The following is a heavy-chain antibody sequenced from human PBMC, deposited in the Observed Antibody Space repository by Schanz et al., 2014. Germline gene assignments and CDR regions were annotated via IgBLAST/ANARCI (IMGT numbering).Heavy chain of an antibody. CDR1: GFTFRSYG. Sequence: SGFTFRSYGKHWVRQAPGKGLEWVALISYDGSLNNHGDSVQGRFTISRDNSNNTVYLQMNALRAEDTAVDYCAREDCSATSCYFRYWGKGTRVTV. V-gene: IGHV3-30*03. CDR2: ISYDGSLN. CDR3: AREDCSATSCYFRY. D-gene: IGHD2-21*01. J-gene: IGHJ4*02.